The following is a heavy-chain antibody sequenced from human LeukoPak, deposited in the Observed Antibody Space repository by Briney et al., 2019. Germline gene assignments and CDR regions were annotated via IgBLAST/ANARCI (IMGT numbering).Heavy chain of an antibody. J-gene: IGHJ4*02. CDR1: GGTFSSYA. V-gene: IGHV1-69*01. CDR2: IIPIFGTA. CDR3: AREATRGATWVKLHY. Sequence: SVRVSCKASGGTFSSYAISWVRQAPGQGLEWMGGIIPIFGTANYAQKFQGRVTITADESTSTAYMELSSLRSEDTAVYYCAREATRGATWVKLHYWGQGTLVTVSS. D-gene: IGHD1-26*01.